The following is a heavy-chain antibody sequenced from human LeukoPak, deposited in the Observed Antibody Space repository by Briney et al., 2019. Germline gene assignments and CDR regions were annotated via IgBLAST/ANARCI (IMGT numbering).Heavy chain of an antibody. V-gene: IGHV3-9*01. Sequence: GGSLRLSCAASGFTFDDYAMHWVRQAPGKGLEWVSGISWNSGSTIYYADSVKGRFTISRDNAKNSLYLQMNSLRAEDTAVYYCARVRYYGSGSYDYYYYYMDVWGKGTTVTISS. CDR2: ISWNSGSTI. D-gene: IGHD3-10*01. CDR3: ARVRYYGSGSYDYYYYYMDV. J-gene: IGHJ6*03. CDR1: GFTFDDYA.